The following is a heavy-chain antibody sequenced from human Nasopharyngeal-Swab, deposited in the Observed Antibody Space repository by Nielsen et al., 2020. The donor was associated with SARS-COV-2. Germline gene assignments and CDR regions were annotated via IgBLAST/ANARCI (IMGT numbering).Heavy chain of an antibody. CDR2: IIPIFGTA. V-gene: IGHV1-69*13. Sequence: SAQVSCKASGGTFSSYAISWVRQAPGQGLEWMGGIIPIFGTANYAQKFQGRVTITADESTSTAYMELSSLRSEDTAVYYCARDREKSSGWTGVDYYYMDVWGKGTTVTVSS. J-gene: IGHJ6*03. D-gene: IGHD6-19*01. CDR3: ARDREKSSGWTGVDYYYMDV. CDR1: GGTFSSYA.